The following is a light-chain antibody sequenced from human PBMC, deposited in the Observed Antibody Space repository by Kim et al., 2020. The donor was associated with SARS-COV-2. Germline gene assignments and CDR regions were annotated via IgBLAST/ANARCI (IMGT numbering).Light chain of an antibody. CDR2: KAS. V-gene: IGKV1-5*03. CDR1: QSISSW. Sequence: DIQMTQSPSTLSASVGDRVTITCRASQSISSWLAWYQQKPGKAPNLLIYKASSLQSGVPSRFSGSGSGTEFTLTISRLQPDDFATYYCKQYNSYAYTFGQGTKLEI. CDR3: KQYNSYAYT. J-gene: IGKJ2*01.